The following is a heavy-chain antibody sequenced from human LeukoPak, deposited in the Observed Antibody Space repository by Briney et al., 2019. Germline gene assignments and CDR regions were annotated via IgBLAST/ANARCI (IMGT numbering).Heavy chain of an antibody. Sequence: PSETLSLTCTVSGGSISSSSYYWGWIRQPPGKGLGWIGSIYYSGSTYYNPSLKSRVTISVDTSKNQFSLKLSSVTAADTAVYYCARERAVAGLGYFDYWGQGTLVTVSS. D-gene: IGHD6-19*01. V-gene: IGHV4-39*07. J-gene: IGHJ4*02. CDR1: GGSISSSSYY. CDR2: IYYSGST. CDR3: ARERAVAGLGYFDY.